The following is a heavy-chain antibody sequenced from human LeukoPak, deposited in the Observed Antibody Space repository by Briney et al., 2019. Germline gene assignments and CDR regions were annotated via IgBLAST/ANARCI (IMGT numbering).Heavy chain of an antibody. CDR1: GFTFSSYA. Sequence: GGSLRLSCAASGFTFSSYAMSWVRQAPGKGLEGFSTIDGSGVSTYYADSVKGRFTISRDTSKNTLYLQMNSLRAEDTAVYFCAKRGVVIRVILVGFHKEAYYFDSWAREPWSPSPQ. CDR2: IDGSGVST. V-gene: IGHV3-23*01. D-gene: IGHD2-15*01. CDR3: AKRGVVIRVILVGFHKEAYYFDS. J-gene: IGHJ4*02.